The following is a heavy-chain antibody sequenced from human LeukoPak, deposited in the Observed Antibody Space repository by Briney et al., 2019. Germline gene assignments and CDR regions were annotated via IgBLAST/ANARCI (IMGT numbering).Heavy chain of an antibody. J-gene: IGHJ3*02. CDR2: INAGNGNT. Sequence: ASVKVSCKASGYTFASYAMHWVRQAPGQRLEWMGWINAGNGNTKYSQKFQGRVTITRDTSASTAYMELSSLRSEDTAVYYCAAYQRRHAFDIWGQGTMVTVSS. CDR3: AAYQRRHAFDI. CDR1: GYTFASYA. V-gene: IGHV1-3*01.